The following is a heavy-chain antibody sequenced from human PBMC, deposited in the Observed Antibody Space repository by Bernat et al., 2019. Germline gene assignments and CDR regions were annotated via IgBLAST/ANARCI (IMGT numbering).Heavy chain of an antibody. CDR3: ATYYYDSSGYYSRVY. J-gene: IGHJ4*02. Sequence: QLQLQESGSGLVKPSQTLSLTCAVSGGSISSGGYSWSWIRQPPGKGLEWIGYIYHSGSTYYNPSLKSRVTLSVDRSKNQFSLKLSSVTAADTAVYYCATYYYDSSGYYSRVYWGQGTLVTVSS. V-gene: IGHV4-30-2*01. CDR1: GGSISSGGYS. D-gene: IGHD3-22*01. CDR2: IYHSGST.